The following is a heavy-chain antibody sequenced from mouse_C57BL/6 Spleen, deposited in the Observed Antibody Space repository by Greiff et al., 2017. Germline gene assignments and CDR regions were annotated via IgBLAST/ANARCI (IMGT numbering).Heavy chain of an antibody. D-gene: IGHD1-1*01. J-gene: IGHJ2*01. CDR1: GYAFSSSW. Sequence: VKLMESGPELVKPGASVKISCKASGYAFSSSWMNWVKQRPGKGLEWIGRIYPGDGDTNYTGKFKGKATLTADKSSSTAYMQLSSLTSEDSAVYFCARERVGSSSNYFDYWGQGTTLTVSS. V-gene: IGHV1-82*01. CDR2: IYPGDGDT. CDR3: ARERVGSSSNYFDY.